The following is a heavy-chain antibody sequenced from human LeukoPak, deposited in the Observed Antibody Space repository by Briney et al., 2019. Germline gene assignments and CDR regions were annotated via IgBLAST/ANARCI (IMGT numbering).Heavy chain of an antibody. CDR2: ISGSGGST. V-gene: IGHV3-23*01. CDR1: GFTFSSYA. CDR3: ARDPKHYYYDSSGYLGY. D-gene: IGHD3-22*01. Sequence: GGSLRLSCAASGFTFSSYAMSWVRQAPGKGLEWVSAISGSGGSTYYADSVKGRFTISRDNSKNTLYLQMNSLRAEDTAVYYCARDPKHYYYDSSGYLGYWGQGTLVTVSS. J-gene: IGHJ4*02.